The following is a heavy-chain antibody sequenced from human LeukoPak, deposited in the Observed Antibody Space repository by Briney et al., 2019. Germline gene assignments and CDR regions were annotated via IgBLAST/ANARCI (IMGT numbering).Heavy chain of an antibody. CDR1: GFTFSSYN. Sequence: GGSLRLSCAASGFTFSSYNMNWVRQAPGKGLEWISSITSSSYFIYYADSLKGRFTISRDNAKNSLFLQMNSLRVEDTAVYYCARFGAAAGLFDYWGQGTLVTVSS. V-gene: IGHV3-21*01. J-gene: IGHJ4*02. CDR2: ITSSSYFI. CDR3: ARFGAAAGLFDY. D-gene: IGHD6-13*01.